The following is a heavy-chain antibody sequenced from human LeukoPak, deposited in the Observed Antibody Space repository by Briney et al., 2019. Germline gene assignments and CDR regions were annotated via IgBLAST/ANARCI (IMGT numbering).Heavy chain of an antibody. CDR3: ATDPRANVHNWNPFDY. D-gene: IGHD1-20*01. CDR2: FDPEDGET. J-gene: IGHJ4*02. CDR1: GYTLTELS. V-gene: IGHV1-24*01. Sequence: ASVKVSCKVSGYTLTELSMHWVRQAPGKGLEWMGGFDPEDGETTYAQKFQGRVTMTEDTSTDTAYMELSSLRSEDTAVYYCATDPRANVHNWNPFDYWGQGTLVTVSS.